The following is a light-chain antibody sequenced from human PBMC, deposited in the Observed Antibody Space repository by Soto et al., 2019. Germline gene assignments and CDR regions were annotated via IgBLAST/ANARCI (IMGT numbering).Light chain of an antibody. Sequence: DIQMTQSPSSLSASVSERVTITRRASQSVRSYLNWYQQKPGKAPKLLIFAASSLQSGTPSRFSGSGSDTEFTLTISSLQPEDFATYYCQQLNNYPLTFGGGTKVDIK. CDR3: QQLNNYPLT. V-gene: IGKV1-17*01. CDR1: QSVRSY. J-gene: IGKJ4*01. CDR2: AAS.